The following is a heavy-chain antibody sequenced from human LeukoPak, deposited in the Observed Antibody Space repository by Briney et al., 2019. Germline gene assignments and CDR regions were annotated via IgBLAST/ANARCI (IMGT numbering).Heavy chain of an antibody. D-gene: IGHD4-17*01. CDR1: GGSFSGYY. V-gene: IGHV4-34*01. CDR2: INHSGST. J-gene: IGHJ3*02. CDR3: ATMTTVTSDAFDI. Sequence: SETLSLTCAVYGGSFSGYYWSWIRQPPGKGLEWIGEINHSGSTNYNPSLKSRVTISVDTSKNQFSLKLSSVTAADTAVYYCATMTTVTSDAFDIWGQGTMVTVSS.